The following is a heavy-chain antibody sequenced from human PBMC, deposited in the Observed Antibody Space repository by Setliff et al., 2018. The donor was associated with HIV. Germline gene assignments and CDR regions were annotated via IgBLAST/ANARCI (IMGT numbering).Heavy chain of an antibody. CDR1: GGSISRFY. V-gene: IGHV4-4*07. Sequence: PSETLSLTCTVSGGSISRFYWSWIRQSAEKGLEWIGRVYADGRTNYNPSLKSRVTMSLDTSKDQLSLRLSSVTAADTAVYYCARSNPGITAGLLAYWGPGTLVTVSS. D-gene: IGHD6-13*01. J-gene: IGHJ4*02. CDR2: VYADGRT. CDR3: ARSNPGITAGLLAY.